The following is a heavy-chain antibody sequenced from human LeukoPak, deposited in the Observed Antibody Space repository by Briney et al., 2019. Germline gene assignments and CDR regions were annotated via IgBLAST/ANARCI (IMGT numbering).Heavy chain of an antibody. V-gene: IGHV4-30-2*01. CDR2: IYHSGST. Sequence: SQTLSLTCAVSGGSISSGGYSWSWIRQPPGKGLEWIGYIYHSGSTYYNPSLKSRVTILVDRSKNQFSLKLSSVTAADTAVYYCARGGDPNWFDPWGQGTLVTVSS. D-gene: IGHD2-21*02. CDR3: ARGGDPNWFDP. J-gene: IGHJ5*02. CDR1: GGSISSGGYS.